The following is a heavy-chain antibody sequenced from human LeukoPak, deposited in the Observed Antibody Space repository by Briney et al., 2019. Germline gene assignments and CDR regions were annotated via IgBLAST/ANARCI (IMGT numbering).Heavy chain of an antibody. Sequence: SETLSLTCTVSGGSISTYYWSWIRQPPGKGLEWIAYIHYSGSTHYNPSLKSRVTISVDTSKNQFSLKLSSVTAADTAVYYCARLPAEWFGELGDYWGQGTLVTVSS. V-gene: IGHV4-59*08. CDR1: GGSISTYY. J-gene: IGHJ4*02. CDR2: IHYSGST. D-gene: IGHD3-10*01. CDR3: ARLPAEWFGELGDY.